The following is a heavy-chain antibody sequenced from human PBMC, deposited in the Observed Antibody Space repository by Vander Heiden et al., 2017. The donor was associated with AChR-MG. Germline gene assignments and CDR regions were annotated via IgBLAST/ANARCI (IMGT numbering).Heavy chain of an antibody. D-gene: IGHD2-21*02. CDR3: ANLRRPTYCGGDCYSAY. J-gene: IGHJ4*02. V-gene: IGHV3-30*02. CDR2: IRYDGSNK. Sequence: VQLLEPGGGVVQPGGSLRLSCAATGFTFHSSGMHWVRQAPGKGLEWVAFIRYDGSNKYYADSVKGRFTISRDNSKNTLYLQMNSLRAEDTAVYYCANLRRPTYCGGDCYSAYWGQGTLVTVSS. CDR1: GFTFHSSG.